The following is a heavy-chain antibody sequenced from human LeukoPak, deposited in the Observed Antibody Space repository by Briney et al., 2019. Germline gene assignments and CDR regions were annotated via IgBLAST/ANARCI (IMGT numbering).Heavy chain of an antibody. V-gene: IGHV4-38-2*01. J-gene: IGHJ4*02. CDR3: ARPVDTAMGPFDY. D-gene: IGHD5-18*01. Sequence: PSETLSLTCAVSGYSISSGYYWGWIRQPPGKGLEWIGSTYHSGSTYYNPSLKSRVTISVDTPKNQFSLKLSSVTAADTAVYYCARPVDTAMGPFDYWGQGTLVTVSS. CDR2: TYHSGST. CDR1: GYSISSGYY.